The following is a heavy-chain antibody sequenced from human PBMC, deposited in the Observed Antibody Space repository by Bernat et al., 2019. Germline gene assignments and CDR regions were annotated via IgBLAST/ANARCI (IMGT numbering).Heavy chain of an antibody. CDR1: GGSISNSSYY. Sequence: QLQLQESGPGLVKPSETLSLTCTVSGGSISNSSYYWGWIRQPPGKGLEWIGSIYYSGSTYYKPSLKSRVTISVDTSKNQFSLKLSSVTAADTAVYYCARRNYYGSGSYGGMDVWGQGTTVTVSS. CDR3: ARRNYYGSGSYGGMDV. V-gene: IGHV4-39*01. CDR2: IYYSGST. J-gene: IGHJ6*02. D-gene: IGHD3-10*01.